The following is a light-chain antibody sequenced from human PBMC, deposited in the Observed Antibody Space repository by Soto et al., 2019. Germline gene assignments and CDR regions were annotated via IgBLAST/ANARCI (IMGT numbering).Light chain of an antibody. CDR1: HSVDIY. J-gene: IGKJ4*01. CDR2: DSY. Sequence: EVVLTQSPDTLSLSAGERATLSCRTSHSVDIYVAWYQQKPGQAPRLLIYDSYNRVTGIPTRFSGSESGTDFNLTISSLEPEESASYYCKQLRDCPPLTCCGWTKVEIK. CDR3: KQLRDCPPLT. V-gene: IGKV3-11*01.